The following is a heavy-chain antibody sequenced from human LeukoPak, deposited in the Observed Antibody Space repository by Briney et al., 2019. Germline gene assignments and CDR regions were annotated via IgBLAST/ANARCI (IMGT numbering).Heavy chain of an antibody. CDR3: ARLSSSCYSAFDY. D-gene: IGHD3-22*01. CDR1: GFTFSSYN. J-gene: IGHJ4*02. CDR2: IYTTSSTI. V-gene: IGHV3-48*01. Sequence: GGSLRLSCAASGFTFSSYNMHWVRQAPGKGLEWVSYIYTTSSTIYYADSVKGRFTISRDNAKNSLYLQMNSLRAEDTAVYYCARLSSSCYSAFDYWGQGTLVTVSS.